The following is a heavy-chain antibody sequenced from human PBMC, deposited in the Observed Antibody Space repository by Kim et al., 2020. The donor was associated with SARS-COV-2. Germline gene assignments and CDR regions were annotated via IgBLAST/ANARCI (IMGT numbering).Heavy chain of an antibody. V-gene: IGHV5-10-1*01. Sequence: GESLKISCKGSGYSFTSYWISWVRQMPGKGLEWMGRIDPSDSYTNYSPSFQGHVTISADKSISTAYLQWSSLKASDTAMYYCARHREPNQYYYYGMDVWGQGTTVTVSS. CDR2: IDPSDSYT. J-gene: IGHJ6*02. CDR3: ARHREPNQYYYYGMDV. D-gene: IGHD1-1*01. CDR1: GYSFTSYW.